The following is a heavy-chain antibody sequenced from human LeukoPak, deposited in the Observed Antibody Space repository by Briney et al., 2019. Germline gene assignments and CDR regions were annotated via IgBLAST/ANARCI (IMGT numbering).Heavy chain of an antibody. Sequence: ASVKVSCKASGYTFTGYYMHWVRQAPGQGLEWMGWINPNSGGTNYAQKFQGRVTMTRDTSISTAYMELSRLRSDDTAVHYCARDLTTRHAFDIWGQGTMVTVSS. CDR3: ARDLTTRHAFDI. J-gene: IGHJ3*02. D-gene: IGHD1-1*01. V-gene: IGHV1-2*02. CDR2: INPNSGGT. CDR1: GYTFTGYY.